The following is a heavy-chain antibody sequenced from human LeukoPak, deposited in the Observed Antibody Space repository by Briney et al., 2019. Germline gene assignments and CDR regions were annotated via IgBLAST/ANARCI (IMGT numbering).Heavy chain of an antibody. CDR3: ARVNWNYPPDWFDP. J-gene: IGHJ5*02. D-gene: IGHD1-7*01. CDR2: MNPNSGGT. V-gene: IGHV1-2*02. CDR1: GYTFTSYD. Sequence: ASVKVSCKASGYTFTSYDINWVRQATGQGLEWMGWMNPNSGGTNYAQKFQGRVTMTRDTSISTAYMELSRLRSDDTAVYYCARVNWNYPPDWFDPWGQGTLVTVSS.